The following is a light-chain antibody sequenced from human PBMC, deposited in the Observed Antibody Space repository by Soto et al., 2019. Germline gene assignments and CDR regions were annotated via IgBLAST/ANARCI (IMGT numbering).Light chain of an antibody. V-gene: IGLV1-51*01. CDR1: SSHVGKNF. J-gene: IGLJ2*01. CDR2: DNQ. Sequence: QSVLTQPPSVSAAPGQKVSISGSGSSSHVGKNFVSWYQHVPGKAPKLLIYDNQKRPSGIPDRFSASKSGTLATLDITGLQTGDEADYYCGTWDSSLTIGVSFGGGTQVTVL. CDR3: GTWDSSLTIGVS.